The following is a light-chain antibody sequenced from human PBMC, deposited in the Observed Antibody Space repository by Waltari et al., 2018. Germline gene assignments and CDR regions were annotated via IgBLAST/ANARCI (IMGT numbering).Light chain of an antibody. J-gene: IGKJ4*01. CDR1: ETIRIY. CDR3: QQSYSIPLT. CDR2: TAS. Sequence: DIQMTQSPSSLSASVGDRGTIPCRASETIRIYLNWYQQKPGKAPKLLINTASRLQSGVPSRFSGSGSGTDFTLTISTLQHEDFATYYCQQSYSIPLTFGGGTKVEIK. V-gene: IGKV1-39*01.